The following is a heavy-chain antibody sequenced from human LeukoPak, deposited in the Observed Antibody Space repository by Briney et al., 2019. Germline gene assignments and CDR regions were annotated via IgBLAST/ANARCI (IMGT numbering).Heavy chain of an antibody. CDR1: GFTFSSYE. D-gene: IGHD2-2*01. J-gene: IGHJ4*02. Sequence: GGSLRLSCAASGFTFSSYEMNWVRQAPGKGLEWVSYISSSGSTIYYADSVKGRFTISRENAKNSLYLQMNSLRAEDTAVYYCARRYCSSTSCLFDYWGQGTLVTVSS. CDR2: ISSSGSTI. CDR3: ARRYCSSTSCLFDY. V-gene: IGHV3-48*03.